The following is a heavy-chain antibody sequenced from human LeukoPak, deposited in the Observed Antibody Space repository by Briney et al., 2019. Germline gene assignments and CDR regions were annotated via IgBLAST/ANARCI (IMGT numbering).Heavy chain of an antibody. CDR3: ARALNPGCRTWRVCYFDY. CDR1: GFTFSGYW. V-gene: IGHV3-7*01. CDR2: INQDGSER. D-gene: IGHD2-8*01. Sequence: GGSLRLSCAASGFTFSGYWMNWVRQVPGKGLEGVASINQDGSERYYADSVKGRFTISRDNAKNSPLLQMNSLRVEDTAIYYCARALNPGCRTWRVCYFDYWGQGSLVTVSS. J-gene: IGHJ4*02.